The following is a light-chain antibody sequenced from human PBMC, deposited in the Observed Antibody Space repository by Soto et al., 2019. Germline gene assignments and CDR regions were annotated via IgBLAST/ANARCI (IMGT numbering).Light chain of an antibody. CDR3: SLFTSSDTPYV. Sequence: QSALTQPASVSGSPGQSITISCTGTSSDVGAYDYVSWYQQHPDKAPKLIIYVVSNRPSGVSNRFSGSKSGNTASLTISGLQAQDEADYHCSLFTSSDTPYVFGTGTKLTVL. CDR1: SSDVGAYDY. CDR2: VVS. J-gene: IGLJ1*01. V-gene: IGLV2-14*01.